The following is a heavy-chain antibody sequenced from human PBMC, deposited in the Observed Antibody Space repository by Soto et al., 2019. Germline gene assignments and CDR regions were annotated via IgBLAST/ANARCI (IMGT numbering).Heavy chain of an antibody. CDR2: ISGSGGST. J-gene: IGHJ4*02. D-gene: IGHD3-22*01. Sequence: PGGSLRLSCAASGFTFSSYAMSWVRQAPGKGLEWVSAISGSGGSTYYADSVKGRFTISRDNSKNTLYLQMNSLRAEDTAVYYCAKDSPRVVDYYDSSGSDTGYWGQGTLVTVSS. CDR3: AKDSPRVVDYYDSSGSDTGY. CDR1: GFTFSSYA. V-gene: IGHV3-23*01.